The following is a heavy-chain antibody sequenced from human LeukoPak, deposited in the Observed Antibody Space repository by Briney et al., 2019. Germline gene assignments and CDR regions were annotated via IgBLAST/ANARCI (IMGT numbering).Heavy chain of an antibody. CDR1: GYTFTSYD. V-gene: IGHV1-8*01. CDR2: MNPNSGNT. CDR3: ARTFRYYDSSGYYNN. J-gene: IGHJ4*02. D-gene: IGHD3-22*01. Sequence: GASVKVSCKASGYTFTSYDINWVRQATGQGLEWMGWMNPNSGNTGYAQKFQGRVTMTRDTSISTAYMELSRLRSDDTAVYYCARTFRYYDSSGYYNNWGQGTLVTVSS.